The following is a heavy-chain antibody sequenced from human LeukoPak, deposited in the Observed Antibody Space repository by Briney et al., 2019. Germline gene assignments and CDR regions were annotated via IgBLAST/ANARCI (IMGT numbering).Heavy chain of an antibody. CDR1: GFTFSSYS. V-gene: IGHV3-48*01. J-gene: IGHJ4*02. CDR2: ITSGSSDI. D-gene: IGHD3-22*01. CDR3: ARDLKHHYDSTGYYFYMNYFDY. Sequence: GGSLRLSCAASGFTFSSYSMNWVRQAPGKGLEWVSYITSGSSDIYYADSVKGRFTISRDNAKNSLYLQMNSLRAEDTAVYYCARDLKHHYDSTGYYFYMNYFDYWGQGTLVTVSS.